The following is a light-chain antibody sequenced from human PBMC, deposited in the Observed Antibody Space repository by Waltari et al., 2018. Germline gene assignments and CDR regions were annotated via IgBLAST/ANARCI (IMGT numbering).Light chain of an antibody. Sequence: QSALTQPPSASGSPGQSVTISCTGTSGDVGIYNYVSWYQQHPGKAPKLLIFAVSKRPSGVPDRFSGSKSGNTASLTVSGLQAEDEADYYCSSYADSNSLLFGGGTKVTVL. CDR1: SGDVGIYNY. CDR2: AVS. CDR3: SSYADSNSLL. V-gene: IGLV2-8*01. J-gene: IGLJ2*01.